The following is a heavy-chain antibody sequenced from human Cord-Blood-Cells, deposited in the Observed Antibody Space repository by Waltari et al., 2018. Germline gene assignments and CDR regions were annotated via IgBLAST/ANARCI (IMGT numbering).Heavy chain of an antibody. V-gene: IGHV4-34*01. CDR1: GGSFSGYY. CDR2: INHSGST. J-gene: IGHJ4*02. CDR3: ASGVGRLVDY. Sequence: QVQLQQWGAGLLKPSETLSLTCAVYGGSFSGYYWSWIRQPPGKGLEWIGEINHSGSTNYNPSLKSRVTISVDTSKNQFSLKLSSVTAADTAVYYCASGVGRLVDYWGQGTLVTVSS. D-gene: IGHD1-26*01.